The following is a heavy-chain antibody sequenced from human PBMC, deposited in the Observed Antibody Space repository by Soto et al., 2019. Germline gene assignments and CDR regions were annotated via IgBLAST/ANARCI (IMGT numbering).Heavy chain of an antibody. V-gene: IGHV4-4*07. CDR2: IHSRGTT. Sequence: PSETLSLTCTVSIGSFDRYYWSWIRQPAGKGLEWMGHIHSRGTTNYNPSLKSRITMSIDTSKRQLSLTMSSVTAADTAVYYCVVKWLKRTSFDYWGRAMLVSGFS. CDR3: VVKWLKRTSFDY. J-gene: IGHJ4*02. D-gene: IGHD6-19*01. CDR1: IGSFDRYY.